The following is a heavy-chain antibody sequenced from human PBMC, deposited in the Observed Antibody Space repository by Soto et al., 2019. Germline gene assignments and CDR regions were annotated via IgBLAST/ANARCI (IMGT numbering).Heavy chain of an antibody. CDR1: GFTFSSYG. J-gene: IGHJ4*02. CDR3: ARDQDYSNHYSFDY. V-gene: IGHV3-33*01. Sequence: QVQLVESGGGVVQPGRSLRLSCAASGFTFSSYGMHWVLQAPGKGLEWVAVIWYDGSNKYYADSVKGRFTISRDNSKNTLYLQMNSLRAEDTAVYYCARDQDYSNHYSFDYWGQGTLVTVSS. D-gene: IGHD4-4*01. CDR2: IWYDGSNK.